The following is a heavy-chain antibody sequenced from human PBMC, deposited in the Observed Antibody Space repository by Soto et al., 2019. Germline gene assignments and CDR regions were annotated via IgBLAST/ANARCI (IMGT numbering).Heavy chain of an antibody. J-gene: IGHJ6*02. CDR1: GGTFSSYA. Sequence: QVQLVQSGAEVKKPGSSVKVSCKASGGTFSSYAISWVRKAPGQGLEWMGGIIPIFGTANYAQKFQGRGTITADESTSTAYMELSSLRSEDTAVSYCASRGALNYYYGMDVWGQGTTVTVSS. CDR3: ASRGALNYYYGMDV. D-gene: IGHD3-16*01. V-gene: IGHV1-69*01. CDR2: IIPIFGTA.